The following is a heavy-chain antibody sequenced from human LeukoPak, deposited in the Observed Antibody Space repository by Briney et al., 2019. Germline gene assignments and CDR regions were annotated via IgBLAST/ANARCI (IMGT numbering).Heavy chain of an antibody. CDR1: GFTFSSYA. CDR2: ITSSSSHV. D-gene: IGHD3-9*01. CDR3: VRDRDFDWLSNLDAFDI. Sequence: GGSLRLSCAASGFTFSSYAMNWVRLAPGKGLEWVSSITSSSSHVYYADSVKGRFTISRDNAKDSLYLQMDSLRAEDTAVYYCVRDRDFDWLSNLDAFDIWGQGTMVTVSS. J-gene: IGHJ3*02. V-gene: IGHV3-21*06.